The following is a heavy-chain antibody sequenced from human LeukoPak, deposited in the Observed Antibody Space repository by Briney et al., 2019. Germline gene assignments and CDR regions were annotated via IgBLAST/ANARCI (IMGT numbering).Heavy chain of an antibody. CDR2: INPSGGTR. Sequence: GASVKVSCKASGYTFTSYYMHWVRQAPGQGLEWMGIINPSGGTRTYAQKFQGRVTMTSDTSTSSINMELSSLRSEDMAVYYCARALAPYGSGSYAFDYWGQGTLVTVSS. D-gene: IGHD3-10*01. CDR3: ARALAPYGSGSYAFDY. V-gene: IGHV1-46*01. CDR1: GYTFTSYY. J-gene: IGHJ4*02.